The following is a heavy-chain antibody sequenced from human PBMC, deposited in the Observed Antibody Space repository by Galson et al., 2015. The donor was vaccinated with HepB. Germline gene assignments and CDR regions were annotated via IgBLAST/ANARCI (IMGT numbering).Heavy chain of an antibody. V-gene: IGHV1-18*01. J-gene: IGHJ4*02. CDR3: ARVVSLSEWGAVAADAPVDY. CDR2: ISAYNGNT. Sequence: SVKVSCKASGYTFTSYGISWVRQAPGQGLEWMGWISAYNGNTNYAQKLQGRVTMTTDTSTSTAYMELRSLRSDDTAVYYCARVVSLSEWGAVAADAPVDYWGQGTLVTVSS. CDR1: GYTFTSYG. D-gene: IGHD6-19*01.